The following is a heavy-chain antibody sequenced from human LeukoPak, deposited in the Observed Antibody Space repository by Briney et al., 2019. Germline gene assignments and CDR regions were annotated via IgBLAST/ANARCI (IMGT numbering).Heavy chain of an antibody. D-gene: IGHD3-22*01. CDR3: ARESRGYYYDSSGYGFDP. CDR2: IIPIFGTA. V-gene: IGHV1-69*13. CDR1: GYTFTSYG. J-gene: IGHJ5*02. Sequence: SVKVSCTASGYTFTSYGISWVRQAPGQGLEWMGGIIPIFGTANYAQKFQGRVTITADESTSTAYMELSSLRSEDTAVYYCARESRGYYYDSSGYGFDPWGQGTLVTVSS.